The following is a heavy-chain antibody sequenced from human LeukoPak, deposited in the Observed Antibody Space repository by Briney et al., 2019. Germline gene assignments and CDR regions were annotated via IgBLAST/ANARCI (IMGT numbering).Heavy chain of an antibody. Sequence: SVKVSCKASGGTFSSYAISWVRQAPGQGLEWMGRIIPILGIANYAQKFQGRVTITADKSTSTAYMELSSLRSEDTAVYYCARVGYNSGWYEYWGQGALVIVSS. CDR1: GGTFSSYA. J-gene: IGHJ4*02. CDR2: IIPILGIA. D-gene: IGHD6-19*01. V-gene: IGHV1-69*04. CDR3: ARVGYNSGWYEY.